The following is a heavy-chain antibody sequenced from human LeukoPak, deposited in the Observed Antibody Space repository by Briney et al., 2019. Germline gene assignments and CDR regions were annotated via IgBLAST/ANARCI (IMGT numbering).Heavy chain of an antibody. CDR3: ARAVAVATIYYFDY. J-gene: IGHJ4*02. V-gene: IGHV4-39*07. D-gene: IGHD5-12*01. CDR1: GCTISSSSYY. Sequence: SETLSLTCTVSGCTISSSSYYWGCLRQPPGKGLEWIGSIYYSGSTYYNPSLKSRVTISVDTTKIQFSMKLSSVTAADTAVYYGARAVAVATIYYFDYWGQGTLVTVSS. CDR2: IYYSGST.